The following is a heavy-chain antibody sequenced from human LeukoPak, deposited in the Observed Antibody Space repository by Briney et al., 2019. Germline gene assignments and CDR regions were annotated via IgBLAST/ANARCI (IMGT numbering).Heavy chain of an antibody. D-gene: IGHD3-22*01. J-gene: IGHJ6*03. CDR3: ARVAIPYDISPYYDGYMDV. Sequence: PSETLSLTCAASGGSISGYYWSWIRQSPDKGLEWIGYIYYSGSTNYNPSLQSRVTISVDTSKNQFSLKLSSVTATDTAVYYCARVAIPYDISPYYDGYMDVWGKGTTVTVSS. CDR1: GGSISGYY. V-gene: IGHV4-59*01. CDR2: IYYSGST.